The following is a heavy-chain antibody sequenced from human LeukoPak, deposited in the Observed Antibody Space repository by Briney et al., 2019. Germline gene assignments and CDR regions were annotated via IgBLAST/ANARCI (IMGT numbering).Heavy chain of an antibody. D-gene: IGHD6-13*01. CDR2: INQNGGEN. J-gene: IGHJ4*01. CDR1: GFTFSDYW. Sequence: GGSLSLSCAVSGFTFSDYWMNWVRQAPGKGLEWVASINQNGGENSYVDSVKGRFTISRDNPKNSLYLQMSSLRAEDAAVYYCARDGTAAGLYFDLWGQGSLVTVSS. V-gene: IGHV3-7*01. CDR3: ARDGTAAGLYFDL.